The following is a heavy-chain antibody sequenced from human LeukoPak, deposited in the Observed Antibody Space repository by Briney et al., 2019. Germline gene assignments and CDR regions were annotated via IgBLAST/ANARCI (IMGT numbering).Heavy chain of an antibody. Sequence: SETLSLTCAVYGGSFSCYYWSWIRQPPGKGLEWIGEINHSGSTNYNPSLKSRVTISVDTSKNQFSLKLSAVAAAYTAVYYCARRVRGVITPRDYWGQGTLVTVSS. V-gene: IGHV4-34*01. CDR1: GGSFSCYY. CDR2: INHSGST. CDR3: ARRVRGVITPRDY. J-gene: IGHJ4*02. D-gene: IGHD3-10*01.